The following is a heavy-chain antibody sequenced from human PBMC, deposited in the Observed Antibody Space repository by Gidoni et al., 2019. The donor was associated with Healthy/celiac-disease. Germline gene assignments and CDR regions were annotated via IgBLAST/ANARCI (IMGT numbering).Heavy chain of an antibody. J-gene: IGHJ5*02. CDR1: GGSFSGYY. CDR2: INHSGGT. CDR3: ARALSNYDFWSGSLRWFDP. D-gene: IGHD3-3*01. Sequence: QVQLQQWGAGLLKPSETLSLTCAVYGGSFSGYYWSWIRQPPGKGLEWIGEINHSGGTNYNPSLKSRVTISVDTSKNQFSLKLSSVTAADTAVYYCARALSNYDFWSGSLRWFDPWGQGTLVTVSS. V-gene: IGHV4-34*01.